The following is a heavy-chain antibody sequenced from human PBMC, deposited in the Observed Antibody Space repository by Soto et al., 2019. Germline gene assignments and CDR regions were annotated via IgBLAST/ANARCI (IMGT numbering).Heavy chain of an antibody. J-gene: IGHJ3*02. D-gene: IGHD6-13*01. CDR1: GGSISSYY. Sequence: QVQLQESGPGLVKPSETLSLTCTVSGGSISSYYWSWIRQPPGKGLEWIGYIYYSGSTNYNPSLKSRVTISVDTSKNQFSLMLSSVTAADTAVYYCSRRYSSAFDIWGQGTMVTVSS. CDR2: IYYSGST. V-gene: IGHV4-59*08. CDR3: SRRYSSAFDI.